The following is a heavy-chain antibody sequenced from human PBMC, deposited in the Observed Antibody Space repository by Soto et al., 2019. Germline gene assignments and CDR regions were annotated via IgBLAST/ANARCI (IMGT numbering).Heavy chain of an antibody. CDR2: IYYSGST. V-gene: IGHV4-59*01. CDR1: GGSISSYY. J-gene: IGHJ4*02. CDR3: TTASTYYYDSSGYPLIDY. D-gene: IGHD3-22*01. Sequence: SETLSLTCTVSGGSISSYYWSWIRQPPGKGLEWIGYIYYSGSTNYNPSLKSRVTISVDTSKNQFSLKLSSVTAADTAVYYCTTASTYYYDSSGYPLIDYWGQGTLVTVSS.